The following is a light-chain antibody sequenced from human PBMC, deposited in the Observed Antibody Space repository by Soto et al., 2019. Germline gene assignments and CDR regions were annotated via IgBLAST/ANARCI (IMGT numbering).Light chain of an antibody. V-gene: IGLV2-14*01. CDR1: SSDVGGYNY. CDR3: SSYTSSSTS. J-gene: IGLJ2*01. CDR2: DVS. Sequence: QSVLTQPASVSGSPGQSITISCPGTSSDVGGYNYVSWYQQHPGKAPKLMIYDVSNRPSGVSNRVSGSKSGNTASLTISGLQAEDEADYYCSSYTSSSTSFGGGTKVTVL.